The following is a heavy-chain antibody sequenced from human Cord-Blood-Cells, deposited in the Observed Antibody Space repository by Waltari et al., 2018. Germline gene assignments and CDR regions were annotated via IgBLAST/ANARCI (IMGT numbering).Heavy chain of an antibody. J-gene: IGHJ4*02. V-gene: IGHV4-39*01. D-gene: IGHD5-18*01. CDR1: GGSIRISTYH. CDR2: IYYSGST. Sequence: QLQLQESGPGLVKPSETLSLTCTVSGGSIRISTYHWGGTRQPPGKGLEWIGSIYYSGSTYYNPSLKSRVTIAVDTSKNQFSLKLSSVTAADTAVYYCARAGYSYGYFDYWGQGTLVTVSS. CDR3: ARAGYSYGYFDY.